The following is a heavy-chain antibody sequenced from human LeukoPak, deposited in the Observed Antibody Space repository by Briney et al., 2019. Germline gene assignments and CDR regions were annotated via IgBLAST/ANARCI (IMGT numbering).Heavy chain of an antibody. CDR3: AKRGVVIRVILVGFHKEAYYFDS. V-gene: IGHV3-23*01. CDR1: GITLSNYG. CDR2: ISDRGSRT. J-gene: IGHJ4*02. Sequence: GGSLRLSCAVSGITLSNYGMSWVRQAPGKGLEWVAAISDRGSRTNYADSVKGRFTISTDHPKNTLYLQMNSLRAEDTAVYFCAKRGVVIRVILVGFHKEAYYFDSWGQEALVTVSS. D-gene: IGHD3-22*01.